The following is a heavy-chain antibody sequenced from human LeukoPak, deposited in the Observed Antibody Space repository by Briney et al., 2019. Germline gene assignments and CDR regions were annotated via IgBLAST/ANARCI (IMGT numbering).Heavy chain of an antibody. CDR3: ARETYSYDSSGYFDN. CDR1: GFTFSSYS. V-gene: IGHV3-21*01. D-gene: IGHD3-22*01. Sequence: GGSLRLSCAASGFTFSSYSMNWVRQAPGKGLEWVSSISSSSSYIYYADSVKGRFTISGDNAKISLYLQMNSLRAEDTAVYYCARETYSYDSSGYFDNWGQGTLVTVSS. J-gene: IGHJ4*02. CDR2: ISSSSSYI.